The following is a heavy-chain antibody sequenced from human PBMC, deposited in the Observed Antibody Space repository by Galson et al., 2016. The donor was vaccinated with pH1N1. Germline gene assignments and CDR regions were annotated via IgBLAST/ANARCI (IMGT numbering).Heavy chain of an antibody. CDR1: AFTFSRYW. D-gene: IGHD3-3*01. CDR2: IKEDGSER. Sequence: SLRLSCAASAFTFSRYWMSWVRQAPGKGLEWVANIKEDGSERYYVDSVKGRFTISRDNAKKTLYLQMNSLRAEDTAVYYCARDGDFWSGLGYSYYYYTDVWGKGTTVTVSS. V-gene: IGHV3-7*01. J-gene: IGHJ6*03. CDR3: ARDGDFWSGLGYSYYYYTDV.